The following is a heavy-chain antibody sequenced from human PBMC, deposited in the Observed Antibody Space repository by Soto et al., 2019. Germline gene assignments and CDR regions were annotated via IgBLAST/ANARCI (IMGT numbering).Heavy chain of an antibody. V-gene: IGHV1-8*01. Sequence: GASVKVSCKASGYTFTSYDINWVRQATGQGXEWMGWMNPNSGNTGYAQKFQGRVTMTRNTSISTAYMELSSLRSEDTAVYYCARASYYDFWSGLLYYYGMDVWGQGTTVTVSS. CDR1: GYTFTSYD. J-gene: IGHJ6*02. CDR2: MNPNSGNT. CDR3: ARASYYDFWSGLLYYYGMDV. D-gene: IGHD3-3*01.